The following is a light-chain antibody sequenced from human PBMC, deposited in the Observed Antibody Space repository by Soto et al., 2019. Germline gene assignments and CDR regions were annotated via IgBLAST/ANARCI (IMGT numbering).Light chain of an antibody. CDR3: SSYAGSNNFEV. J-gene: IGLJ2*01. V-gene: IGLV2-8*01. CDR2: EVS. CDR1: SSDVGGYNY. Sequence: QSALTQPPSASGSPGKSVTISCTGTSSDVGGYNYVSWYQQHPGKAPKLMIYEVSKRPSGVPDRFSGSKSGNTASLTVSGLSAEDEADYYCSSYAGSNNFEVFGGGTKLTVL.